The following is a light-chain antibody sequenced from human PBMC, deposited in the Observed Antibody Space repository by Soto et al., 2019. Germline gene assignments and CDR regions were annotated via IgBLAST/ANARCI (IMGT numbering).Light chain of an antibody. J-gene: IGLJ3*02. CDR2: LNSDGSH. CDR1: SGHSSYA. Sequence: QLVLTQSPSASASLGASVKLTCTLSSGHSSYAIAGHQQQPEKGPRYLMRLNSDGSHTKGDGIPDRFSGSSSGAERYLTISSLQSEDWADYYCQTWGTGIWVFGGGTKLTVL. V-gene: IGLV4-69*01. CDR3: QTWGTGIWV.